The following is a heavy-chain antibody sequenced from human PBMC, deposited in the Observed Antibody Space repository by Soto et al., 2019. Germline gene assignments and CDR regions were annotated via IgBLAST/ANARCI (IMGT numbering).Heavy chain of an antibody. Sequence: ASVNVSYKASGYTFTSNSIGWLRQAPGQGIEWMGWINVYNGNTKYAQQIQGRVTLTTDTSTSTAYMDLRSPRYDDTAVYYCARISSASSGWLSDYWGQGTLVTVSS. D-gene: IGHD6-19*01. CDR3: ARISSASSGWLSDY. CDR2: INVYNGNT. J-gene: IGHJ4*02. V-gene: IGHV1-18*04. CDR1: GYTFTSNS.